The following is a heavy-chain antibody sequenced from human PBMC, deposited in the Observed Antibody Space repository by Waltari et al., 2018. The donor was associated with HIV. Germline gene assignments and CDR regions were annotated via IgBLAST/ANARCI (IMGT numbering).Heavy chain of an antibody. CDR3: ARDLYSSGWGYFDY. V-gene: IGHV3-21*01. Sequence: DVQLVESGGGLVKPGGSLSLSCAASGFTFSSYSMNWVRQTPGKGLEWVSSISSSNTSIYYADSVKGRFTVSRDNAKNSLYLQMNSLRAEDTAVYYCARDLYSSGWGYFDYWGQGTLVTVSS. CDR1: GFTFSSYS. J-gene: IGHJ4*02. CDR2: ISSSNTSI. D-gene: IGHD6-19*01.